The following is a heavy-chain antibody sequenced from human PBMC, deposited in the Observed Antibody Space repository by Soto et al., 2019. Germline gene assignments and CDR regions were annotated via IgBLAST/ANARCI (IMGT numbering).Heavy chain of an antibody. D-gene: IGHD2-8*01. CDR1: GDSISSNNYY. CDR3: ARHPGYAVPTVYATHYFNY. V-gene: IGHV4-39*01. J-gene: IGHJ4*02. Sequence: QLQLQESGPGLVKPSETLSLTCSVSGDSISSNNYYCGWIRQPPGKGLEWIGSIHYTGSTHYNPSLQSRVTMSVDTSKSQSSLKLSSVTAADTAVYYCARHPGYAVPTVYATHYFNYWGQGILVTVST. CDR2: IHYTGST.